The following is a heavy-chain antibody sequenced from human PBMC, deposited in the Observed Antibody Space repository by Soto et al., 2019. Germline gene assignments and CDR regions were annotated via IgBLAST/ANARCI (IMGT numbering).Heavy chain of an antibody. J-gene: IGHJ6*02. D-gene: IGHD6-13*01. Sequence: SETLSLTCTVSGVFVSSGSHYWNLIRQPPGKGLEWIGYIYYSGPTNYNPSLKSRVTFSVDTSRNQFSLNLSSVTAADTAVYFFASVVGSCAGRDVWGQRTTFPVSS. CDR3: ASVVGSCAGRDV. CDR1: GVFVSSGSHY. CDR2: IYYSGPT. V-gene: IGHV4-61*01.